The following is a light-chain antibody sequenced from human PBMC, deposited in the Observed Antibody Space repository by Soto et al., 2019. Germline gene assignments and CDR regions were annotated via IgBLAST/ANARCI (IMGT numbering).Light chain of an antibody. V-gene: IGLV2-23*02. J-gene: IGLJ3*02. CDR2: EVT. CDR1: SSDVGTYNL. Sequence: QSALTQPASMSGSPGQSVTISCTGTSSDVGTYNLVSWYQQHPGEVPKLIIYEVTKRPSGVSTRFSASKSGNTASLTISGLQAEDEAEYHCCSYVGTSTGVFGGGTKVTVL. CDR3: CSYVGTSTGV.